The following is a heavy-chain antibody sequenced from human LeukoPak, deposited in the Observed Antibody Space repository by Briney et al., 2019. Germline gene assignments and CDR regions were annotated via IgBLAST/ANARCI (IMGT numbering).Heavy chain of an antibody. CDR1: GGTFSSYA. CDR2: IIPIFGTA. V-gene: IGHV1-69*06. CDR3: ARDRNPGEINIMDV. D-gene: IGHD3-10*01. J-gene: IGHJ6*04. Sequence: SVKVSCKASGGTFSSYAISWVRQAPGQGLEWMGGIIPIFGTANYAQKFQGRVTIIADKSTSTAYMELSSLRSEDTAVYYCARDRNPGEINIMDVWGKGTTVTVSS.